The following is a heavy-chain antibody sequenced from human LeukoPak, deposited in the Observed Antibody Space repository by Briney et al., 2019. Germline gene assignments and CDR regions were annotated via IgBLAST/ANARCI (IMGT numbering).Heavy chain of an antibody. CDR3: AKGSSWSDQSFDY. CDR2: ISWNSGTI. V-gene: IGHV3-9*01. Sequence: GGSLRLSCAASGFIFDEYAMHWVRQAPGKGLEWVSGISWNSGTIGYADSVKGRFTISRDNAKNSLYLQMNSLRAEDTALYYCAKGSSWSDQSFDYWGQGTLVTVSS. CDR1: GFIFDEYA. J-gene: IGHJ4*02. D-gene: IGHD6-13*01.